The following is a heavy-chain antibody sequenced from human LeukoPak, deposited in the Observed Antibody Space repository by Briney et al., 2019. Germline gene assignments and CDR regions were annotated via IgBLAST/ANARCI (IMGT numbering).Heavy chain of an antibody. J-gene: IGHJ4*02. V-gene: IGHV3-23*01. CDR1: GFTFSSYG. CDR2: ISGSGGSK. D-gene: IGHD6-13*01. CDR3: AKDYSSSGPFGY. Sequence: GGSLRLSCAASGFTFSSYGMSWVRQAPGKGLEWVSAISGSGGSKYYADSVKGRFTISRDNSRNSLFLQMNSLTTEDTAFYYCAKDYSSSGPFGYWGQGTLVTVSS.